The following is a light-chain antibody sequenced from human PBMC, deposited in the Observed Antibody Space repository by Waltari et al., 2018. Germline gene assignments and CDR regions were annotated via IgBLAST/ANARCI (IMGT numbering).Light chain of an antibody. Sequence: DIQMTQSPSASASVGDRVTITCRASQGISNYLAWFQQKPGKVPKRLIYGASSLQSGVPSTSSGSGSGTEFTLTISSLQPEDFATYYCLQYNSYPLTFGGGTKVEIK. V-gene: IGKV1-17*03. CDR3: LQYNSYPLT. CDR1: QGISNY. CDR2: GAS. J-gene: IGKJ4*01.